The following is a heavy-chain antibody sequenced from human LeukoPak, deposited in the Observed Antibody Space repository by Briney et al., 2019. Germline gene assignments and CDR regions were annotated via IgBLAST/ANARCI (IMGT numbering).Heavy chain of an antibody. V-gene: IGHV4-61*02. Sequence: SETLSLTCTVSGGSISSGSYHWTWIRQPAGKGLEWIGRIYTSGSTNYNPSLKSRVTISVDTSKNQVSLKLNSVTAADTAVYYCARSSPGGYSYWYFDLWGRGTLVIVSS. D-gene: IGHD3-22*01. CDR2: IYTSGST. J-gene: IGHJ2*01. CDR3: ARSSPGGYSYWYFDL. CDR1: GGSISSGSYH.